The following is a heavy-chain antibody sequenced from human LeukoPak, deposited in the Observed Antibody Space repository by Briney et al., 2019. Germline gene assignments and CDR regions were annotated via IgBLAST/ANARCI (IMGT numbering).Heavy chain of an antibody. J-gene: IGHJ3*02. CDR1: EFTFSTYW. CDR3: ARENRGAFDI. CDR2: ISSSGNTI. V-gene: IGHV3-48*04. Sequence: GGSLRLSCAASEFTFSTYWMTWVRQAPGKGLEGVSYISSSGNTIYYADSVKGRFTISRDNAKNSLYLQMNSLRAEDTAVYYCARENRGAFDIWGQGTMVTVSS.